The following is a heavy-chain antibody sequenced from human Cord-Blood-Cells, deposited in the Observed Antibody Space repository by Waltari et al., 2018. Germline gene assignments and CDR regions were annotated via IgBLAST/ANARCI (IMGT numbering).Heavy chain of an antibody. V-gene: IGHV4-61*09. Sequence: QVQLQESGPGLVKPSQTLSLTCPVSGGSISSGSYYWSWLRQPAGKGLEWIGYIYTSGSTNYNPSLKSRVTISVDTSKNQFSLKLSSVTAADTAVYYCASSYGSYYYYYGMDVWGQGTTVTVSS. CDR3: ASSYGSYYYYYGMDV. D-gene: IGHD5-18*01. CDR2: IYTSGST. CDR1: GGSISSGSYY. J-gene: IGHJ6*02.